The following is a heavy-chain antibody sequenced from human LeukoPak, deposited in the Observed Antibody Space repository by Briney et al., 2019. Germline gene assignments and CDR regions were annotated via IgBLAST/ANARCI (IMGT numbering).Heavy chain of an antibody. CDR1: GFTFSSYA. D-gene: IGHD3-3*01. CDR3: AKAFSAAPFLVDV. CDR2: ISGSGGST. Sequence: GGSLRLSCAASGFTFSSYAMSWVRQAPGEGLEWVSAISGSGGSTYYADSVKGRFTISRGNSKNTLYLQMNSLRAEDTAVYYCAKAFSAAPFLVDVRGQGTTVTVSS. V-gene: IGHV3-23*01. J-gene: IGHJ6*02.